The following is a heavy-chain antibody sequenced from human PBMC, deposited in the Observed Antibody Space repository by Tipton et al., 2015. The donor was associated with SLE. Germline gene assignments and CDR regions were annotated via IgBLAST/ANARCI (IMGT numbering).Heavy chain of an antibody. D-gene: IGHD5-18*01. CDR2: ISTYNGNT. Sequence: QSGAEVKNPGASVKGSCKASGYKFTSYFLHWVRLAPGQGLEWMGWISTYNGNTNYAQKLQGRVTMTSDTSTSTAYMELRSLRSDDTAIYYCARVRVDTAMGVFDFWGQGTLVTVSS. V-gene: IGHV1-18*04. CDR1: GYKFTSYF. J-gene: IGHJ4*02. CDR3: ARVRVDTAMGVFDF.